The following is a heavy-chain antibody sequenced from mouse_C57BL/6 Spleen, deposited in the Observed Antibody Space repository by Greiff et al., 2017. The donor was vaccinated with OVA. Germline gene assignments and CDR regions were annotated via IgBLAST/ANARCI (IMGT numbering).Heavy chain of an antibody. CDR2: ISSGGSYT. CDR3: ARQGGIDY. Sequence: EVMLVESGGDLVKPGGSLKLSCAASGFTFSSYGMSWVRQTPDKRLEWVATISSGGSYTYYPDSVKGRFTISRDNAKNTLYLQMSSLKSEDTAMYYCARQGGIDYWGQGTTLTVSS. J-gene: IGHJ2*01. V-gene: IGHV5-6*01. CDR1: GFTFSSYG.